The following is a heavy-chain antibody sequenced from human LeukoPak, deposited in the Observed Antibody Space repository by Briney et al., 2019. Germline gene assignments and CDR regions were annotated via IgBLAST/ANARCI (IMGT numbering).Heavy chain of an antibody. D-gene: IGHD3-3*01. CDR3: ARLNYDFWSGVWEGYYMDV. V-gene: IGHV3-7*01. CDR1: GFTFTKYW. CDR2: IKQDGSDK. J-gene: IGHJ6*03. Sequence: PGDSLRLSCAASGFTFTKYWMTWVRQAPGKGLEWVGNIKQDGSDKNYMDSVKGRFTISRDNTKNSVYLQMSSLRAEDTAVYYCARLNYDFWSGVWEGYYMDVWGKGTTVTVSS.